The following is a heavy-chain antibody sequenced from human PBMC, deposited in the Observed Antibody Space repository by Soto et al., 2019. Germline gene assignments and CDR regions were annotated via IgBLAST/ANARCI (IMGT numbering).Heavy chain of an antibody. CDR1: GFTFSSYA. V-gene: IGHV3-23*01. CDR3: ASRGSGSDYDY. J-gene: IGHJ4*02. D-gene: IGHD1-26*01. Sequence: EVQLLESGGGLVQPGGSLRLSCAASGFTFSSYAMRWVRQAPMKGLEWVSAISGSGGSTYYADSVKGRFTISRDNSKNTRYRQMNSLGAEDTAGYYCASRGSGSDYDYWGQGTLVTVSS. CDR2: ISGSGGST.